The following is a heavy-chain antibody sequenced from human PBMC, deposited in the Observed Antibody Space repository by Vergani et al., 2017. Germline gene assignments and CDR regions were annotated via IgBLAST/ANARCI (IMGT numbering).Heavy chain of an antibody. CDR1: GYTFTSYW. Sequence: EVQLVPSGAEVKKPGESLKLSCKGSGYTFTSYWIGWVRQMPGKGLEWMGIIYPGDSDTRYSPSFQGQATISADKSISTAYLQWSSLKASDTAMYYCARQGSERDSSGWYYFDYWGQGTLVTVSS. V-gene: IGHV5-51*01. CDR3: ARQGSERDSSGWYYFDY. J-gene: IGHJ4*02. CDR2: IYPGDSDT. D-gene: IGHD6-19*01.